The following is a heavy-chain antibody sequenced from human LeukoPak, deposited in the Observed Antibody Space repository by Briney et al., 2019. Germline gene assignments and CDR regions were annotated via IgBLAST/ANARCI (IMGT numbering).Heavy chain of an antibody. J-gene: IGHJ4*02. D-gene: IGHD3-10*01. V-gene: IGHV4-59*01. Sequence: SETLSLTCTVSGGSIRSYYWSWIRQPPGKGLEWIGYIYYSGSTNYNPSLKSRGTISLDTSKNQFSLKLSSVTAADTAVYYCASGYLWFGEFDYWGQGTLVTVSS. CDR1: GGSIRSYY. CDR3: ASGYLWFGEFDY. CDR2: IYYSGST.